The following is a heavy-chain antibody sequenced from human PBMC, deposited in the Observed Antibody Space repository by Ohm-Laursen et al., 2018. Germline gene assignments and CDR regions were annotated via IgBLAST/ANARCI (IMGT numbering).Heavy chain of an antibody. CDR1: GFIFDDYA. D-gene: IGHD6-19*01. CDR2: ISWNSGSI. CDR3: AKDLQWLVLHAFDI. Sequence: SLRLSCSASGFIFDDYAMHWVRQAPGKGLEWVSGISWNSGSIGYADSVKGRFTISRDNAKNSLYLQMNSLRAEDTALYYCAKDLQWLVLHAFDIWGQGTMVTVSS. V-gene: IGHV3-9*01. J-gene: IGHJ3*02.